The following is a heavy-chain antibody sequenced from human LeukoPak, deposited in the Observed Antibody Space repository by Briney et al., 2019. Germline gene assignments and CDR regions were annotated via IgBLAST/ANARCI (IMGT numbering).Heavy chain of an antibody. CDR1: GYTFTSYG. V-gene: IGHV1-8*02. CDR2: MNPNSGNT. J-gene: IGHJ6*03. D-gene: IGHD5-12*01. CDR3: ARGPPRGIVATILHVNYYYYMDV. Sequence: GASVKVSCKASGYTFTSYGISWVRQAPGQGLEWMGWMNPNSGNTGYAQKFQGRVTMTRNTSISTAYMELSSLRSEDTAVYYCARGPPRGIVATILHVNYYYYMDVWGKGTTVTVSS.